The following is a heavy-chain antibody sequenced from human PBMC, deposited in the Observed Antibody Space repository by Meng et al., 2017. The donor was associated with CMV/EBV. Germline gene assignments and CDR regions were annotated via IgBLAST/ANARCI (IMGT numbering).Heavy chain of an antibody. D-gene: IGHD1-26*01. CDR1: GFPFSNSD. Sequence: GESLKISCAASGFPFSNSDMNWVRQAPGKGLEWVSTITRGGDRTYYADSVRGRFTISRDNSKSTLWLQMNNLRADDTAVYYCALPGQTGGYCTSWGQGALVTVSS. J-gene: IGHJ5*02. V-gene: IGHV3-23*01. CDR2: ITRGGDRT. CDR3: ALPGQTGGYCTS.